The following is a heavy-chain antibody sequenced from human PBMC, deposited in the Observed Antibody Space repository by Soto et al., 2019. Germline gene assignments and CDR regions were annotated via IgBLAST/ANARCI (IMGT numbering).Heavy chain of an antibody. CDR1: GYNISSYD. CDR3: ARESRNFVLWFDP. CDR2: MDPNRGHS. V-gene: IGHV1-8*01. D-gene: IGHD1-7*01. J-gene: IGHJ5*02. Sequence: ASVKVSCKASGYNISSYDIIWVRQAAGQGLEWMGWMDPNRGHSDSVQNFRGRVTMTTNISASTAYMELSGLRSDDTGVYYCARESRNFVLWFDPWGQGTLVTVSS.